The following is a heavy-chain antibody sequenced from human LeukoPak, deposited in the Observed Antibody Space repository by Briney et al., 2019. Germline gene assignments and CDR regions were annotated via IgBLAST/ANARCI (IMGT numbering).Heavy chain of an antibody. CDR3: AREKDSSSWYDY. J-gene: IGHJ4*02. D-gene: IGHD6-13*01. Sequence: GASVKVSCKASGGTFSSYAISWVRQAPGQGLEWMGWISAYNGNTNYAQKLQGRVTMTTDTSTSTAYMELRSLRSDDTAVYYCAREKDSSSWYDYWGQGTLVTVSS. CDR1: GGTFSSYA. V-gene: IGHV1-18*01. CDR2: ISAYNGNT.